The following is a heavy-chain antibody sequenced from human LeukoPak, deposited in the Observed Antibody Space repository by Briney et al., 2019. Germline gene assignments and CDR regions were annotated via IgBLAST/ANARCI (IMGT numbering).Heavy chain of an antibody. V-gene: IGHV3-23*01. D-gene: IGHD2-15*01. CDR2: ISGSGGST. J-gene: IGHJ6*03. Sequence: GGSLRLSCAASGFTFSSYAMSWVRQAPGKGLEGVSAISGSGGSTYYADSVKGGFTISRDNSKNTLYMQMNRLRAEDTAVYYCAKDVLWWSYYYMDVWGKGTTVTVSS. CDR1: GFTFSSYA. CDR3: AKDVLWWSYYYMDV.